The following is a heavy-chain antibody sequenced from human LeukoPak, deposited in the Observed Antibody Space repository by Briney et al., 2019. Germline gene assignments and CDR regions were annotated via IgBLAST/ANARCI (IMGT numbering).Heavy chain of an antibody. CDR1: GGTFSSYA. CDR2: IIPIFGTA. CDR3: ARDGDYEDFDY. V-gene: IGHV1-69*05. Sequence: ASVKVSCKASGGTFSSYAISWVRQAPGQGLEWMGGIIPIFGTANYAQKLQGRVTMTTDTSTSTAYMELRSLRSDDTAVYYCARDGDYEDFDYWGQGTLVTVSS. D-gene: IGHD4-17*01. J-gene: IGHJ4*02.